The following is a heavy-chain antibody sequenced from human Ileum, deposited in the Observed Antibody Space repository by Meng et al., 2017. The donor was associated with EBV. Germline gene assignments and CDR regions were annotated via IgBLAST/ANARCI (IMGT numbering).Heavy chain of an antibody. D-gene: IGHD4-17*01. CDR1: GDSIRSNNW. Sequence: EAGTGRVNPSGTLSLTCAVSGDSIRSNNWGSWVRQPPGKGLEWIGEIYHSGSTNYNPSFKSRVTISVDKSKNQISLNLSSVTAADTAVYYCASGRDYAWHSWGRGTLVTVSS. CDR3: ASGRDYAWHS. J-gene: IGHJ4*02. V-gene: IGHV4-4*02. CDR2: IYHSGST.